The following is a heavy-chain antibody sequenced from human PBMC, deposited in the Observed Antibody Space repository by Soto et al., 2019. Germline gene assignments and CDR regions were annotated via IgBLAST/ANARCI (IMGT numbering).Heavy chain of an antibody. Sequence: PGGSLRRSCAASGFPFSSYAMSWVRQAPGKGLEWVSAISGSGGSTYYADSVKGRFTMSRDNSKNTLYLQMNSLRAEDTAVYYFANGPLTTWDYWGQGTVLTVSS. V-gene: IGHV3-23*01. CDR3: ANGPLTTWDY. J-gene: IGHJ4*02. D-gene: IGHD4-4*01. CDR2: ISGSGGST. CDR1: GFPFSSYA.